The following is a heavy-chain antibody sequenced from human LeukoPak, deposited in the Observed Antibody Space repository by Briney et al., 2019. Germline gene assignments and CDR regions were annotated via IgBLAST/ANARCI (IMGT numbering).Heavy chain of an antibody. CDR1: GYSITSGYY. V-gene: IGHV4-38-2*02. CDR2: IYSTGST. Sequence: SETLSLTCTVSGYSITSGYYWGWIRQPPGKGLEWIGSIYSTGSTYYNPSLKSRVTISVDTSKNQFSLKLSSVTAADTAVYYCARRTVAALHAFDIWGQGTVVTVSS. J-gene: IGHJ3*02. CDR3: ARRTVAALHAFDI. D-gene: IGHD2-15*01.